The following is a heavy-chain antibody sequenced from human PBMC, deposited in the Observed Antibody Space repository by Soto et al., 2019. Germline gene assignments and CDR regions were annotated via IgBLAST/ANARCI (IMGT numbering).Heavy chain of an antibody. Sequence: QVQLVQSGAEVKKPGASVKVSCKASGYTFTSYDINWVRQATGQGLEWMGWMNPNSGNTGNAQKFQGRVTMTRNTSISTADMELSSLRSEDTAVDYCATDKPLYGMDVWGQGTTVTVSS. CDR3: ATDKPLYGMDV. V-gene: IGHV1-8*01. J-gene: IGHJ6*02. CDR2: MNPNSGNT. CDR1: GYTFTSYD.